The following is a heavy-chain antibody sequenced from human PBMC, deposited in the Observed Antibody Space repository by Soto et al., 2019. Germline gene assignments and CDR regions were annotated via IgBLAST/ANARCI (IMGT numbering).Heavy chain of an antibody. Sequence: PGGSLRLSCAASGFTFSSYWMSWVRQAPGKGLEWVANIKQDGSEKYYVDSVKGRFTISRDNAKSSLYLQMNSLRAEDTAVYYCASAGLSRLRFLEWLSWGQGTLVTVSS. D-gene: IGHD3-3*01. J-gene: IGHJ5*02. CDR2: IKQDGSEK. CDR3: ASAGLSRLRFLEWLS. V-gene: IGHV3-7*01. CDR1: GFTFSSYW.